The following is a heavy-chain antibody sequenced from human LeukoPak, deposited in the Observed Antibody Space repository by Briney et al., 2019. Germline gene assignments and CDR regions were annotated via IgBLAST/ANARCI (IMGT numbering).Heavy chain of an antibody. J-gene: IGHJ4*02. CDR3: ARAYGSGSYFDY. V-gene: IGHV1-69*06. D-gene: IGHD3-10*01. CDR2: IIPIFGTA. CDR1: GGTFSSYA. Sequence: SVKVSCKASGGTFSSYAISWVRQAPGQGLEWMGGIIPIFGTANYAQKFQGRVTITADKSTSTAYMELSSLRSEDTAVYYCARAYGSGSYFDYWGQGTLVTVSS.